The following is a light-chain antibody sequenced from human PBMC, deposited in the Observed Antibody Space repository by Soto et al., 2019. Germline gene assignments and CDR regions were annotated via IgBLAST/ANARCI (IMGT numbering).Light chain of an antibody. CDR2: EVS. CDR1: SSDVGGYNY. Sequence: QSALTQPPSASGSPGQSVTISCIGTSSDVGGYNYVSWYQQHPGKAPKLMIYEVSKRPSGVPDRFSGSKSGNTASLTVSGLQAEDEDDYDCSSYAASNNVGVFGGGTKVTVL. CDR3: SSYAASNNVGV. J-gene: IGLJ2*01. V-gene: IGLV2-8*01.